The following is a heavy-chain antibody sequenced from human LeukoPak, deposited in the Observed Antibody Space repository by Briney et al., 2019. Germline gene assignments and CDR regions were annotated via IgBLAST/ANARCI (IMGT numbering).Heavy chain of an antibody. V-gene: IGHV4-34*01. Sequence: PSETLSLTCAVYGGSFSGYYWSWIRQPPGKGLEWIGEINHSGSTNYNPSLKSRVTISVDTSTNQFSLKLSSVTAADTAVYYCARERRLNYYDSSGLFDYWGQGTLVTVSS. CDR3: ARERRLNYYDSSGLFDY. CDR1: GGSFSGYY. D-gene: IGHD3-22*01. J-gene: IGHJ4*02. CDR2: INHSGST.